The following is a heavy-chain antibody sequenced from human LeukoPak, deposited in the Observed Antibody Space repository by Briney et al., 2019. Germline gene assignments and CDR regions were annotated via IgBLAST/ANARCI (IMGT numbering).Heavy chain of an antibody. J-gene: IGHJ5*02. CDR1: GSRFTSYW. CDR3: AILVRGVQRGWFDP. V-gene: IGHV5-51*01. D-gene: IGHD3-10*01. CDR2: IYPGDSDT. Sequence: GESLQISCKGSGSRFTSYWIGWVRQLPGKGLEWMGIIYPGDSDTRYSPSFQGQVTISADKSISTAYLQWSSLKASDTAMYYCAILVRGVQRGWFDPWGQGTLVTVSS.